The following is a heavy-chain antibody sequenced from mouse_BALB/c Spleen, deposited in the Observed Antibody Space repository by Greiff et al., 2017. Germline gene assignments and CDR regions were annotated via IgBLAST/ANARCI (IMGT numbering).Heavy chain of an antibody. CDR3: ARHGIYWYFDV. J-gene: IGHJ1*01. D-gene: IGHD1-1*02. Sequence: EVQLVESGGGLVKPGGSLKLSCAASGFAFSSYDMSWVRQTPEKRLEWVAYISSGGGSTYYPDTVKGRFTISRDNAKNTLYLQMSSLKSEDTAMYYCARHGIYWYFDVWGAGTTVTVSS. V-gene: IGHV5-12-1*01. CDR1: GFAFSSYD. CDR2: ISSGGGST.